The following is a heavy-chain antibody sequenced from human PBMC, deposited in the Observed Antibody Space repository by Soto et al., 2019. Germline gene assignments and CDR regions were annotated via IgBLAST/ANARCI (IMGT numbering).Heavy chain of an antibody. CDR1: GGSFSGYY. Sequence: SETLSLTCAVYGGSFSGYYWSCIRQPPGKGLEWIGEINHSGSTNYNPSLKSRVTISVDTSKNQFSLKLSHVTAADTAVYYCARSGYGDYPLDHWGQGTLVTVSS. CDR2: INHSGST. V-gene: IGHV4-34*01. J-gene: IGHJ4*02. CDR3: ARSGYGDYPLDH. D-gene: IGHD4-17*01.